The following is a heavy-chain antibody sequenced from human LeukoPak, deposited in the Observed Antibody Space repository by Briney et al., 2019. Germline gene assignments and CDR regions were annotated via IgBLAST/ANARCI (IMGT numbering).Heavy chain of an antibody. CDR3: ARDQGRYYYDSSGYYLEEAFDI. Sequence: SVKVSCKASGGTFSSYAISWVRQALGQGLEWMGRSIAILGIANYAQKFQGRVTITADKSTSTAYMELGSLRSEDTAVYYCARDQGRYYYDSSGYYLEEAFDIWGQGTMVTVSS. V-gene: IGHV1-69*10. J-gene: IGHJ3*02. CDR2: SIAILGIA. D-gene: IGHD3-22*01. CDR1: GGTFSSYA.